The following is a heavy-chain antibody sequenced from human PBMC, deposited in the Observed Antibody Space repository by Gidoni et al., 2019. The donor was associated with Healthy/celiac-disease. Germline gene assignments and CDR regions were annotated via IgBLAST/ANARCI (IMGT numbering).Heavy chain of an antibody. Sequence: GKGLEWVSAISGSGGSTYYADSVKGRFTISRDNSKNTLYLQMNSLRAEDTAVYYCAKDPYIVVVPAAVDWFDPWGQGTLVTVSS. CDR3: AKDPYIVVVPAAVDWFDP. V-gene: IGHV3-23*01. CDR2: ISGSGGST. D-gene: IGHD2-2*01. J-gene: IGHJ5*02.